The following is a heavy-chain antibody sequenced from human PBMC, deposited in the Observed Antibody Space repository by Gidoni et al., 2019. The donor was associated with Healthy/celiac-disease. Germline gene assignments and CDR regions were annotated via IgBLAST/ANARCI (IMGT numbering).Heavy chain of an antibody. CDR1: GYTFTSYG. J-gene: IGHJ6*02. V-gene: IGHV1-18*01. D-gene: IGHD3-16*02. Sequence: QVQLVQSGAEVKKPGASVTVSCTASGYTFTSYGISWVRQAPGQGLEWMGWISAYNGNTNYAQKLQGRVTMTTDTSTSTAYMELRSLRSDDTAVYYCARDLHDYVWGSYHTPYYYGMDVWGQGTTVTVSS. CDR3: ARDLHDYVWGSYHTPYYYGMDV. CDR2: ISAYNGNT.